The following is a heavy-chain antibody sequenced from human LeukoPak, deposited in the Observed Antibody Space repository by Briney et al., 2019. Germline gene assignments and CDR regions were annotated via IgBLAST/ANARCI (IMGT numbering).Heavy chain of an antibody. CDR1: GITFSSYA. CDR2: ISSSGSTV. J-gene: IGHJ4*02. V-gene: IGHV3-48*04. CDR3: ARDSFEGPDY. Sequence: GGSLRLSCAASGITFSSYAMSWVRQAPGKGLEWVSSISSSGSTVYYANSVKGRFTISRDNAKNSLYLQMNSLRAEDTAVYYCARDSFEGPDYWGQGTLVTVSS.